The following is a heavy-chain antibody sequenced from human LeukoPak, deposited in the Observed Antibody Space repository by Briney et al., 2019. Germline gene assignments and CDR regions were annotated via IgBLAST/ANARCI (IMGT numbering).Heavy chain of an antibody. Sequence: SQTLSLTCAVSGGSISSDGYSWSWIRQPPGKGLEWIGYIYHSGSTYYNPSLKSRATISVDRSKNQFSLNLSSATAADTAVYYCARGSGGICYGGIDYWAREPWSSSPQ. CDR3: ARGSGGICYGGIDY. V-gene: IGHV4-30-2*01. D-gene: IGHD2-15*01. J-gene: IGHJ4*02. CDR2: IYHSGST. CDR1: GGSISSDGYS.